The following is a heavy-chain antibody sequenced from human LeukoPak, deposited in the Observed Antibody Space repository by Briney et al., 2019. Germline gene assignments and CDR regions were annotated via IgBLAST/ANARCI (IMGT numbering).Heavy chain of an antibody. V-gene: IGHV3-15*01. CDR3: ARESQLVLS. CDR1: GFTFTTYG. Sequence: PGGSLRLSCAASGFTFTTYGMHWVRQAPGKGLEWVGRIKSKTDGGTTDYAAPVKGRFTISRDDSKNTLYLQMNSLKTEDTAVYYCARESQLVLSWGQGTLVTVSS. D-gene: IGHD6-13*01. J-gene: IGHJ4*02. CDR2: IKSKTDGGTT.